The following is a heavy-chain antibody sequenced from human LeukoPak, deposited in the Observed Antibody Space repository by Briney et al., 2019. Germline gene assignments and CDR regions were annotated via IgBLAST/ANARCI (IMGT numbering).Heavy chain of an antibody. J-gene: IGHJ5*02. Sequence: KPSETLSLTCTVSGGSIASSSYYWGWIRQPPGKGLEWVGIVYYSGSTYYNPSLKSRVTISVDTSKNQFSLKLSSVTAADTAVYYCARHGVIVAVAGTNWFDPWGQGTLVTVSS. CDR2: VYYSGST. CDR1: GGSIASSSYY. V-gene: IGHV4-39*01. D-gene: IGHD6-19*01. CDR3: ARHGVIVAVAGTNWFDP.